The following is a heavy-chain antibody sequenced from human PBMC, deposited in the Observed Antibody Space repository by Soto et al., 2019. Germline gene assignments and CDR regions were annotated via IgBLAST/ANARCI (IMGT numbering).Heavy chain of an antibody. CDR2: ISGSGGST. CDR1: GFNFGNYA. D-gene: IGHD4-17*01. Sequence: PGGSLILSCAASGFNFGNYAMTWVRQAPGKGLEWVSVISGSGGSTYYADPVKGRFTISRDNSRNTVYLQMHSVRAEDTALYYCAKRTVTYYLDYWGQGSLVTVSS. CDR3: AKRTVTYYLDY. J-gene: IGHJ4*02. V-gene: IGHV3-23*01.